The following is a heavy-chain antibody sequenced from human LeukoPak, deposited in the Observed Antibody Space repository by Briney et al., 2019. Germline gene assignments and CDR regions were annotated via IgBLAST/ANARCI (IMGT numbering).Heavy chain of an antibody. D-gene: IGHD1-26*01. CDR2: ISYDGSNK. Sequence: SGGSLRLSCAASGFTFSSYAMHWVRQAPGKGLEWVAVISYDGSNKYYADSVKGRFTISRDNSKNTLYLQMNSLRAEDTAVYYCARVGWEQRYGYYFDYWGQGTLVTVSS. J-gene: IGHJ4*02. CDR3: ARVGWEQRYGYYFDY. CDR1: GFTFSSYA. V-gene: IGHV3-30*01.